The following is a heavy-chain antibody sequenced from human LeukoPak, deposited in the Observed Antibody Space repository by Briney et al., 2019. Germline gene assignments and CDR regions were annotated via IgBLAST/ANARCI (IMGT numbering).Heavy chain of an antibody. J-gene: IGHJ4*02. D-gene: IGHD3-10*01. Sequence: PSETLSLTCTVSGGSISSYYWSWIRQPPGKGLEWIGYIYYSGSTNYNPSLKSRVTISVDTSKNQFSLKLSSVTAADTAVYYCAGMNTRVRGVILDYWGQGTLVTVSS. CDR3: AGMNTRVRGVILDY. CDR1: GGSISSYY. CDR2: IYYSGST. V-gene: IGHV4-59*01.